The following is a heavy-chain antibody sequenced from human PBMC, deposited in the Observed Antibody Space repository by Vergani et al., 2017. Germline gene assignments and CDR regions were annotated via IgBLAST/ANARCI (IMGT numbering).Heavy chain of an antibody. J-gene: IGHJ6*02. CDR1: GFTFSDYY. CDR2: ISSSSSYT. V-gene: IGHV3-11*06. Sequence: QVQLVESGGGLVKPGGSLRLSCAASGFTFSDYYMSWIRQAPGKGLEWVSYISSSSSYTNYEDSVKGRVTIARDNAKNSLYLQMNSLRAEDTAVYYCARITLGIGHYYYYGMDVWGQGTTVTVSS. CDR3: ARITLGIGHYYYYGMDV. D-gene: IGHD6-13*01.